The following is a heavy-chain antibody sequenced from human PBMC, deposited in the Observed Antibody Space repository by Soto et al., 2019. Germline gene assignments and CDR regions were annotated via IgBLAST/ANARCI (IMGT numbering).Heavy chain of an antibody. Sequence: QVQLVQSGAEVKKPGASVKVSCKTSGYTFTNYGINWVRQAPGQGLEWMGWISAYNGNTNYAQKLRGRVTMTTDTSTSTAYMQLRTLRSDDTAVYYCERVDNIGEQWPDSWGQGTLVTVSS. CDR2: ISAYNGNT. CDR1: GYTFTNYG. J-gene: IGHJ4*02. D-gene: IGHD6-19*01. V-gene: IGHV1-18*04. CDR3: ERVDNIGEQWPDS.